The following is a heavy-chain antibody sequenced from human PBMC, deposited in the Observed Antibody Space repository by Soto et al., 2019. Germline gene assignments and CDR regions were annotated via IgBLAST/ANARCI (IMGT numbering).Heavy chain of an antibody. D-gene: IGHD3-22*01. V-gene: IGHV4-30-4*01. CDR2: IYYSGST. Sequence: TSETLSLTCTFSGGSISSGDYYLSWIRQPPGKGLEWIGYIYYSGSTYYNPSLKSRVTISVDTSKNQFSLKLSSVTAADTAVYYCAREFEGHDSSGYYSEHWFDPWGQGTLVTVSS. J-gene: IGHJ5*02. CDR3: AREFEGHDSSGYYSEHWFDP. CDR1: GGSISSGDYY.